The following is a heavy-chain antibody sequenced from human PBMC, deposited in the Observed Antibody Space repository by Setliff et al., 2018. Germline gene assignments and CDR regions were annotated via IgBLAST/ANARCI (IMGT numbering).Heavy chain of an antibody. CDR3: ARGGGRFRQLGAPGVHTFDI. D-gene: IGHD1-1*01. CDR1: GGSISSYY. V-gene: IGHV4-4*08. Sequence: LSLTCTVSGGSISSYYWSWIRQPPGKGLEWIGYIYTRGSTNYNPSLRGRVTISVDTSKKQYSLNLSSVTAADTAVYYCARGGGRFRQLGAPGVHTFDIWGQGTMVTVSS. J-gene: IGHJ3*02. CDR2: IYTRGST.